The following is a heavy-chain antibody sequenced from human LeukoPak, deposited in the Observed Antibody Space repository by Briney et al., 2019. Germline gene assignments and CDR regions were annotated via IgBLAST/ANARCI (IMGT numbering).Heavy chain of an antibody. CDR1: GFTFSSYS. V-gene: IGHV3-64*01. J-gene: IGHJ4*02. CDR3: ARTYCSSTSCLVDY. D-gene: IGHD2-2*01. CDR2: ISSSGGST. Sequence: AGTLRLSGAAYGFTFSSYSMHWVRQAPGKGLEYVSAISSSGGSTYYANSVKGRFTISRDNSKNTLYLQMGSLRAEDMAVYYCARTYCSSTSCLVDYWGQGTLVTVSS.